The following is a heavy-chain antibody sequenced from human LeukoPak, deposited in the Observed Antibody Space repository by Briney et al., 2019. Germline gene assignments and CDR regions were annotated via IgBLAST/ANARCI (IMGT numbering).Heavy chain of an antibody. V-gene: IGHV4-59*01. CDR1: GGSISSYY. CDR2: IYYSGST. J-gene: IGHJ6*03. D-gene: IGHD5-12*01. Sequence: SETLSLTCTVSGGSISSYYWSWIRQPPGKGQEWIGYIYYSGSTNYNPSLKSRVTISVDTSKNQFSLKLSSVTAADTAVYYCARASIVATIKSYYYYYMDVWGKGTTVTVSS. CDR3: ARASIVATIKSYYYYYMDV.